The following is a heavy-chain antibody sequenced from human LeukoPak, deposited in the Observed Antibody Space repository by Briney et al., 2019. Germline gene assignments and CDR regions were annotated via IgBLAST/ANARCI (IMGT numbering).Heavy chain of an antibody. D-gene: IGHD3-3*01. J-gene: IGHJ5*02. Sequence: GGSLRLSCAASGFTFSSYWMHWVRQAPGKGLVWVSRIDSDGRSINYADSVKGRFTISRDNAKNTLYLQMNSLRAEDTAMYYCVRVSEEYNWFDPWGQGTLVTVSS. CDR3: VRVSEEYNWFDP. V-gene: IGHV3-74*01. CDR2: IDSDGRSI. CDR1: GFTFSSYW.